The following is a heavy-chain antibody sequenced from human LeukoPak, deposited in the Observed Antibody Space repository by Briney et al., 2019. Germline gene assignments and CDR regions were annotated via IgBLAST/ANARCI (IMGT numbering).Heavy chain of an antibody. D-gene: IGHD2-15*01. CDR1: GGSFSGYY. Sequence: SETLSLTCAVYGGSFSGYYWGWIRQPPGKGLEWIGEINHSGSANYNPSLKSRVTMSVDTSKNQFSLTLNSVTAADTAVYYCASFYCSGGSCYQYFSYYYMDVWGKGTTVTISS. CDR3: ASFYCSGGSCYQYFSYYYMDV. V-gene: IGHV4-34*01. J-gene: IGHJ6*03. CDR2: INHSGSA.